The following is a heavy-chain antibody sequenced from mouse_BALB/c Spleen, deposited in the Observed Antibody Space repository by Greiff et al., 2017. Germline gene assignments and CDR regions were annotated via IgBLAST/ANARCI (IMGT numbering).Heavy chain of an antibody. CDR2: ISSGGGST. V-gene: IGHV5-12-1*01. CDR3: ARHSTTNYWYFDV. D-gene: IGHD1-1*01. CDR1: GFAFSSYD. Sequence: EVQGVESGGGLVKPGGSLKLSCAASGFAFSSYDMSWVRQTPEKRLEWVAYISSGGGSTYYPDTVKGRFTISRDNAKNTLYLQMSSLKSEDTAMYYCARHSTTNYWYFDVWGAGTTVTVSS. J-gene: IGHJ1*01.